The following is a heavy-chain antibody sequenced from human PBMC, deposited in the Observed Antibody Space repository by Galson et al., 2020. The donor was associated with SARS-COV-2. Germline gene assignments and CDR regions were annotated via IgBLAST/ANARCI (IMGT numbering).Heavy chain of an antibody. CDR2: INHSGST. V-gene: IGHV4-34*01. D-gene: IGHD3-10*01. CDR1: GGSFSGYY. CDR3: ARVLPWFAGAGMDV. Sequence: SETLSLTCAVYGGSFSGYYWSWIRQPPGKGLEWIGEINHSGSTNYNPSLKSRVTISVDTSKNQFSLKLSSVTAADTAVYYCARVLPWFAGAGMDVWGQGTTVTVSS. J-gene: IGHJ6*02.